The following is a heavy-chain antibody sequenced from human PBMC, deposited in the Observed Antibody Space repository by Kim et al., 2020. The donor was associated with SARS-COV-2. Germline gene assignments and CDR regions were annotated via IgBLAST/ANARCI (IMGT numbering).Heavy chain of an antibody. V-gene: IGHV3-30-3*01. CDR2: ISWDGNKK. Sequence: GGSLRLSCAASGFSFSIFAIHWVRQAPGKGLEWVTVISWDGNKKYYADSVKGRFTISRDNSKNTVYLQMNSLRADDTAVYYCARGLGGSDDYWGQGTLVTVSS. CDR1: GFSFSIFA. D-gene: IGHD7-27*01. J-gene: IGHJ4*02. CDR3: ARGLGGSDDY.